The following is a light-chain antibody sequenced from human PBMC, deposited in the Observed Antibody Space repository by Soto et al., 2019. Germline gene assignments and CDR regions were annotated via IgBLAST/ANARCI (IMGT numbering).Light chain of an antibody. J-gene: IGKJ5*01. CDR3: QQHGQWPIT. Sequence: EIVMTQSPAALSVSPGERATISCRASQSVNSNYLAWYQQKPGQAPRLFIYGISKRATDIPDRFSGSGAGTEFTLTISSLQPEDFATYYCQQHGQWPITFGQGTRLEI. V-gene: IGKV3D-15*01. CDR1: QSVNSN. CDR2: GIS.